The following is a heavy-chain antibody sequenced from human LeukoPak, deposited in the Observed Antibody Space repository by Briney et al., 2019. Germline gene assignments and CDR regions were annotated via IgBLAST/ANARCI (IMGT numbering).Heavy chain of an antibody. J-gene: IGHJ4*02. Sequence: GGSLRLSCAASGFSFSSYGMQWVRQAPGKGLEWVAFIQYDGSNKYYAESVKGRFTISRDNSKNTLYLQMNSLRAEDTAVYYCARVQRGIAVALDYWGQGTLATVSS. CDR3: ARVQRGIAVALDY. D-gene: IGHD6-19*01. V-gene: IGHV3-30*02. CDR2: IQYDGSNK. CDR1: GFSFSSYG.